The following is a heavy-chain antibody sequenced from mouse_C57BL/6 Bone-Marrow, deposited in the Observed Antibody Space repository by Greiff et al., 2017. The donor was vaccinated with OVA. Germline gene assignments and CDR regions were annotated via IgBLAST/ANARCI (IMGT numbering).Heavy chain of an antibody. J-gene: IGHJ4*01. CDR3: ARYGNYVAMDY. Sequence: VQLQPSGAELARPGASVKLSCKASGYTFTSYGISWVKQRTGQGLEWIGEIYPRSGNTYYNEKFKGKATLTADKSSSTAYMELRSLTSEDSAVYFCARYGNYVAMDYWGQGTSVTVSS. CDR1: GYTFTSYG. V-gene: IGHV1-81*01. CDR2: IYPRSGNT. D-gene: IGHD2-10*02.